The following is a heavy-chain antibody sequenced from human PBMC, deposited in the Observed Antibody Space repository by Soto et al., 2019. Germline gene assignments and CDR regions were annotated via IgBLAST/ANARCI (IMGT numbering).Heavy chain of an antibody. Sequence: GGSLRLSCEASGFTFSSYDMNWVRQAPGKGLEWVSYVSSSSKTIYYADSVKGRFTISRDNAKSSLYLQMNSLRAEDTAVSYCTRDRSSYGLGRYWGQGTLVTVSS. D-gene: IGHD5-18*01. CDR1: GFTFSSYD. CDR3: TRDRSSYGLGRY. J-gene: IGHJ4*02. CDR2: VSSSSKTI. V-gene: IGHV3-48*01.